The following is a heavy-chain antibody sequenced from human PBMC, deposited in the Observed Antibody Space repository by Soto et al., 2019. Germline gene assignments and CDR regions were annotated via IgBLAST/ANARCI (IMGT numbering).Heavy chain of an antibody. Sequence: QVQLVQSGADVKKPGASVKVSCKASGYTFSSFGINWVRQAPGQGLEWMGWISAYTGNTNYAQKLQGRVTMTRDTSTSTADMELRSRRSGDTAVYYCARPTDFYYHALNAGGRGTTVTSSS. CDR1: GYTFSSFG. CDR3: ARPTDFYYHALNA. CDR2: ISAYTGNT. V-gene: IGHV1-18*01. J-gene: IGHJ6*02.